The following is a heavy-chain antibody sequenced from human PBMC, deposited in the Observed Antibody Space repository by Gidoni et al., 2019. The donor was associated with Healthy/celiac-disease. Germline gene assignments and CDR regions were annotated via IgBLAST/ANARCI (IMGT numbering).Heavy chain of an antibody. CDR2: ISDDGSNK. CDR1: GFTFSSYG. D-gene: IGHD1-26*01. Sequence: QGQLVESGGGVVQPGRSLRLSCAASGFTFSSYGMHWVRQAPGKGLEWVAVISDDGSNKYYADSVKGRFTISRDNSKNTLYLQMNSLRAEDTAVYYCAKSLSLWELSSEFDYWGQGTLVTVSS. J-gene: IGHJ4*02. CDR3: AKSLSLWELSSEFDY. V-gene: IGHV3-30*18.